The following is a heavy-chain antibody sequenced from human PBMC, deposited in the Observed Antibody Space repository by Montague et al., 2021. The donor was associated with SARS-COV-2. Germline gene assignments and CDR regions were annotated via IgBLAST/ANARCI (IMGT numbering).Heavy chain of an antibody. D-gene: IGHD3-10*01. CDR2: ISYSGRT. CDR1: GGSVSSSPYY. J-gene: IGHJ6*03. V-gene: IGHV4-39*01. Sequence: SETLSLTCTVSGGSVSSSPYYWGWLRQPPGRGLVWVGSISYSGRTYFSPSLKSRLTISVDSSENQFSLRLSSVTAADTAVYYCASSYYYGSETYVYNYYMDVWGKGTTVTVSS. CDR3: ASSYYYGSETYVYNYYMDV.